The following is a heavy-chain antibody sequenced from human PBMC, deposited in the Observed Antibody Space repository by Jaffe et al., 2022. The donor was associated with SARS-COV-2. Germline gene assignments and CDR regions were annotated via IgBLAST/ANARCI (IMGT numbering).Heavy chain of an antibody. D-gene: IGHD3-22*01. Sequence: EVKLVESGGGLVQPGQSLRLSCITSGFSFGDHPMSWVRQAPGKGLEWVGFIRTKPYGGTIEDYAASVNGRFIISRDDSRGIAYLQMSSLQTEDTAVYFCVRGGSSGYQYYYGMDVWGLGTTVTVSS. CDR1: GFSFGDHP. CDR3: VRGGSSGYQYYYGMDV. CDR2: IRTKPYGGTI. J-gene: IGHJ6*02. V-gene: IGHV3-49*04.